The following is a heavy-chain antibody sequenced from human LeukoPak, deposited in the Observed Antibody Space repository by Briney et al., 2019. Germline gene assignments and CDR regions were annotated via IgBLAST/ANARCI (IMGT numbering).Heavy chain of an antibody. CDR3: ARYEEFSTGYLASSPRHYFDH. J-gene: IGHJ4*02. CDR1: GGSIKSYY. D-gene: IGHD3/OR15-3a*01. CDR2: IYYTGST. V-gene: IGHV4-59*01. Sequence: PSETLSLTCTVSGGSIKSYYWSWIRQPPGKGLECIGHIYYTGSTYYKPSLESRVTISVDMAKNQISLKLSFVTAADTAVYYCARYEEFSTGYLASSPRHYFDHWGQGTLVTVSS.